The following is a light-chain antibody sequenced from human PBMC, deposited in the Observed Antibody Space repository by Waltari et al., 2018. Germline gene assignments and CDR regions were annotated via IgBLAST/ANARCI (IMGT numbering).Light chain of an antibody. V-gene: IGLV5-45*01. CDR2: YHTDSDK. Sequence: QPVLTQPTSLSASPGASARLTCTLRSGISVGSYRIFWYQQKPGSPPRYLLNYHTDSDKHQRYGVPSVFAVSKDASVNGRIVLISGLQTEDEADDYSMMWHNSAWLFGGGTRLTV. J-gene: IGLJ2*01. CDR1: SGISVGSYR. CDR3: MMWHNSAWL.